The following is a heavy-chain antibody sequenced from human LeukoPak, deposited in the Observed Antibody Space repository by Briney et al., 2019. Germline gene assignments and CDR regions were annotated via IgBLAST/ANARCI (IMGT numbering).Heavy chain of an antibody. CDR3: TIDILDALGGIYGPFDN. V-gene: IGHV3-23*01. J-gene: IGHJ4*02. CDR1: RFTFSSYA. CDR2: IGGSDGRT. Sequence: GGSLRLSCAASRFTFSSYAMSWVRQAPGEGLEWVSVIGGSDGRTYYADSVKGRFTISRDNSKNMVYLQMNRLRAEDTAVYYCTIDILDALGGIYGPFDNWGQGTLVCVSS. D-gene: IGHD2-15*01.